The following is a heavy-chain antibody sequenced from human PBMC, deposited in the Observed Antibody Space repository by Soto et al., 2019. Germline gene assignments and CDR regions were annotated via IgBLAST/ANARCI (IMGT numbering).Heavy chain of an antibody. CDR3: ARSGLLSYWYFDL. V-gene: IGHV4-31*03. D-gene: IGHD6-25*01. CDR2: IYYSGST. Sequence: QVQLQESGPGLVKPSQTLSLTCTVSGASVNSGGYYLNWIRQHPGKGLEWIGYIYYSGSTYYNPSLKRRLTISMDTSKNQFSLKLTSVTAADTAVYYCARSGLLSYWYFDLWGRGTLVSVSS. J-gene: IGHJ2*01. CDR1: GASVNSGGYY.